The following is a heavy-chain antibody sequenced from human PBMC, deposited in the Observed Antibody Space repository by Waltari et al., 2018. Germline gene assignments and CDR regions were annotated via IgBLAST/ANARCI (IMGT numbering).Heavy chain of an antibody. J-gene: IGHJ3*02. D-gene: IGHD6-19*01. CDR1: GGSMTSYY. CDR2: IYDSGSS. Sequence: QVQLQESGPGLVKPSETLSLNCTVSGGSMTSYYWSWIRQPPGKTLEWIGYIYDSGSSRFNPSLKSRVSMSVDTSKNQFSLKRRSVTAGDTALYYCARTRPGASGWYYWFDIWSQGTMVTVSS. V-gene: IGHV4-59*01. CDR3: ARTRPGASGWYYWFDI.